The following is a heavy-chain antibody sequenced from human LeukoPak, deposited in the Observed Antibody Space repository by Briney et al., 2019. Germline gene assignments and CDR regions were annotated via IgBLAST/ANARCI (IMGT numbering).Heavy chain of an antibody. CDR1: GFTFSDYY. J-gene: IGHJ4*02. D-gene: IGHD7-27*01. V-gene: IGHV3-11*01. Sequence: GGSLRLSCAAYGFTFSDYYMSWIRQAPGKGLEWVSYISSSGSTIYYADSVKGRFTISRDNAKNSLYLQMNSLRAEDTAVYYCARLTGFLVGLCVREGMTFDYWGQGTLVTVSS. CDR3: ARLTGFLVGLCVREGMTFDY. CDR2: ISSSGSTI.